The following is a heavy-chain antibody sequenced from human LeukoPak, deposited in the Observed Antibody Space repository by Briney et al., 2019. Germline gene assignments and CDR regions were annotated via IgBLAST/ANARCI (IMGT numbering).Heavy chain of an antibody. CDR3: ARGSCSSSSCYERLNGLDV. J-gene: IGHJ6*02. CDR2: IDTAGDT. D-gene: IGHD2-2*01. CDR1: GFTFSNYD. V-gene: IGHV3-13*01. Sequence: GGSLRLSCAASGFTFSNYDMHWVSQATGKGLEWVSSIDTAGDTYYPGSVKGRFTISRENAKKSFYLQMNSLRAGDTAVYYCARGSCSSSSCYERLNGLDVWGQGTTVTVSS.